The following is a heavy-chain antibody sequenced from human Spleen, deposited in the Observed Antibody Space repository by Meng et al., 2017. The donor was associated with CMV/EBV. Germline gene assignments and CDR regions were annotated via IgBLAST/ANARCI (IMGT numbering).Heavy chain of an antibody. Sequence: GESLKISCAASGFSFSIYSMHWVRQAPGKGLEWVAVISYDGSKKYYADFVKGRFTVSRANSKNTLYLQMSSPRVDDTAVYYCGRDLDCSTGTFRGDYWGQGTLVTVSS. J-gene: IGHJ4*02. CDR3: GRDLDCSTGTFRGDY. CDR1: GFSFSIYS. V-gene: IGHV3-30-3*01. D-gene: IGHD2-2*01. CDR2: ISYDGSKK.